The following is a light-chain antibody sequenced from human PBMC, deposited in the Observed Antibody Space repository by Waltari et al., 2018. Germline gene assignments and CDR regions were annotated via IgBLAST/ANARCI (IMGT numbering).Light chain of an antibody. V-gene: IGKV3-11*01. CDR1: QSVSRY. Sequence: EIVLTQSPAPLSLSPGERATLSCRASQSVSRYLAWYQQKPGQAPRLLIYDASNRATGIPARFSGSGSGTDFTLTISSLEPEDSAVYYCQQRSIWPPLTFGGGTKVEIK. J-gene: IGKJ4*01. CDR3: QQRSIWPPLT. CDR2: DAS.